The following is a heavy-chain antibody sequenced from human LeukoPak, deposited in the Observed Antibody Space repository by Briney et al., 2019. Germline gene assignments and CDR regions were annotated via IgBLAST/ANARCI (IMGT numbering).Heavy chain of an antibody. Sequence: GSLRLSCAASEFTFNSAWMSWVRQPPGKGLEWIGEINHSGSTNYNPSLKSRVTISVDTSKNQFSLKLSSVTAADTAVYYCARGRDLRFLYYFDYWGQGTLVTVSS. CDR3: ARGRDLRFLYYFDY. D-gene: IGHD4-17*01. CDR2: INHSGST. J-gene: IGHJ4*02. CDR1: EFTFNSAW. V-gene: IGHV4-34*01.